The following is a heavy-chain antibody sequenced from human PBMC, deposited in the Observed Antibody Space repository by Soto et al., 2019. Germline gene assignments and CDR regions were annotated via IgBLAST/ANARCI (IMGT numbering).Heavy chain of an antibody. D-gene: IGHD4-17*01. CDR1: GCTLSSYW. CDR2: IKQDGSEK. J-gene: IGHJ4*02. CDR3: ASPSTVTKDA. V-gene: IGHV3-7*02. Sequence: VGSLRLSCAASGCTLSSYWMSWVRQAPGKGLEWVANIKQDGSEKYYVDSVKGRFTISRDNAKNSLYLQMNSLRAEDTAVYYCASPSTVTKDAWGQGTLVTVSS.